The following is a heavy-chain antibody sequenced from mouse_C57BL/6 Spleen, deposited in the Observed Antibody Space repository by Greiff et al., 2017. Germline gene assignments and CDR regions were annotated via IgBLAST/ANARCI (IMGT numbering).Heavy chain of an antibody. V-gene: IGHV1-69*01. CDR3: ARFQANAMDY. J-gene: IGHJ4*01. Sequence: QVQLQQPGAELVMPGASVKLSCKASGYTFTSYWMHWVKQRPGQGLEWIGEIDPSDSYTNYNQKFKGKSTLTVDKSSSTAYMQLSSLTSEDSAVYYCARFQANAMDYWGQGTSVTASS. CDR2: IDPSDSYT. D-gene: IGHD3-2*02. CDR1: GYTFTSYW.